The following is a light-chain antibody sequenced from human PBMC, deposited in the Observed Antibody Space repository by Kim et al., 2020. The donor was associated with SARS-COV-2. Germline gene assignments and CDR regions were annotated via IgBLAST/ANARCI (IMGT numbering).Light chain of an antibody. V-gene: IGKV4-1*01. J-gene: IGKJ4*01. CDR3: QQYYSPPLT. CDR2: LAS. Sequence: ATINCISSQTLLYSSNNKIYLAWYQQKPGQPPKLLISLASTRESGVPDRFRGNGSGTEFTLTISSLQAGDVAVYYCQQYYSPPLTFGGGTKVDIK. CDR1: QTLLYSSNNKIY.